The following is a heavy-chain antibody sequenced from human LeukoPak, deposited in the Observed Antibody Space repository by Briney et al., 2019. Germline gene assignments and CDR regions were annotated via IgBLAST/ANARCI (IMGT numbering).Heavy chain of an antibody. Sequence: SETLSLTCAVYGGSFSGYYWSWIRQPPGKGLEWIGYIYYSGSTNYNPSLKSRVTISVDTSKNQFSLKLSSVTAADTAVYYCARSNPYYRTFEYWGQGTLVTVSS. D-gene: IGHD4-11*01. V-gene: IGHV4-59*08. J-gene: IGHJ4*02. CDR2: IYYSGST. CDR1: GGSFSGYY. CDR3: ARSNPYYRTFEY.